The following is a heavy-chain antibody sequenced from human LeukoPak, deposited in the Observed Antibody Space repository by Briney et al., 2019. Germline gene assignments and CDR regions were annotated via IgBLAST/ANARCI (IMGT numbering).Heavy chain of an antibody. V-gene: IGHV4-59*01. CDR3: ARAHATYYYYGMDV. J-gene: IGHJ6*02. CDR1: GGSFSGYY. Sequence: SETLSLTCAVYGGSFSGYYWSWIRKPPGKGLEWIGYIYYSGSTNYNPSLKSRVAISVDTSKNQFSLTLSSVTAADTAVYYCARAHATYYYYGMDVWAKGPRSPSP. CDR2: IYYSGST.